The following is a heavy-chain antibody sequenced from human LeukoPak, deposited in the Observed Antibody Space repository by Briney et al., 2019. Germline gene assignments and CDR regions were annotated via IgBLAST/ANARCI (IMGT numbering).Heavy chain of an antibody. V-gene: IGHV3-21*04. Sequence: PGGSLRLSCAASGFTFNDYTMTWVRQAPGKGLEWVSSITGDCNYIFYADSVKGRFTISRDNAKNSLYLQMNSLRAEDTALYYCARAIYYGSGSYLFDYWGQGTLVTVSS. CDR1: GFTFNDYT. D-gene: IGHD3-10*01. CDR3: ARAIYYGSGSYLFDY. J-gene: IGHJ4*02. CDR2: ITGDCNYI.